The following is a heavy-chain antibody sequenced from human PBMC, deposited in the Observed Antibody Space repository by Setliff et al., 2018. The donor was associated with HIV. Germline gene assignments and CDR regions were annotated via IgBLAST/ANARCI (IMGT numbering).Heavy chain of an antibody. CDR3: ASPKERYYYGSGTNVREYYGMDV. CDR2: IYYSGAT. Sequence: PSETLSLTCTVSGDSVRSSGYYWGWLRQPPGKGLEWIGYIYYSGATNYNPSLKSRVTISVDTSENRFSLKLSSVTAADTAVYYCASPKERYYYGSGTNVREYYGMDVWGQGTTVTVSS. J-gene: IGHJ6*02. D-gene: IGHD3-10*01. V-gene: IGHV4-61*03. CDR1: GDSVRSSGYY.